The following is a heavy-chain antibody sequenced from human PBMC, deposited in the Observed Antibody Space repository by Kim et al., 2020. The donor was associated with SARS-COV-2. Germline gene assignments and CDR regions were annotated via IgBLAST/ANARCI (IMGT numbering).Heavy chain of an antibody. CDR2: IDNDGTTT. Sequence: GGSLRLSCAASGFSFSEWWMDWVRQAPGKGPEWVARIDNDGTTTLYADSVKGRFTISRDNSKNTLYLQMNGLRADDTGVYYCTRGLSWCQGTPVTLS. V-gene: IGHV3-74*01. CDR1: GFSFSEWW. J-gene: IGHJ5*02. CDR3: TRGLS.